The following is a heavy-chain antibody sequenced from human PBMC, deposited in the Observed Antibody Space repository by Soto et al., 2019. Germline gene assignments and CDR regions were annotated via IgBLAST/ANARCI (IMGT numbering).Heavy chain of an antibody. CDR2: IYPSGTT. V-gene: IGHV4-4*07. Sequence: PSETLSLTCTVSGGSISSHYWNWVRQPAGRGLEWIGRIYPSGTTNYNPSLRSRVAMSIDTSQSHFSLILTSATAADTALYYCASDQGFGELTWFDPWGRGTLVTVSS. J-gene: IGHJ5*02. CDR1: GGSISSHY. D-gene: IGHD3-10*01. CDR3: ASDQGFGELTWFDP.